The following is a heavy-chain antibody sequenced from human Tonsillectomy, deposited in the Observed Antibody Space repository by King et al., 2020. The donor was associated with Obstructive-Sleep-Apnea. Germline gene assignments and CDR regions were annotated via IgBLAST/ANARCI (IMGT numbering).Heavy chain of an antibody. D-gene: IGHD3-22*01. J-gene: IGHJ4*02. V-gene: IGHV1-18*01. CDR3: ARRSYYDSSGYYLLDY. Sequence: QLVQSGAEVKKPGASVKVSCKASGYTFTSYGISWVRQAPGQGLEWMGWISAYTGNTNYAQKLQGRVTMTTDTSTSTAYMELRSLRSDDTAVYYCARRSYYDSSGYYLLDYWGQGTLVTVSS. CDR2: ISAYTGNT. CDR1: GYTFTSYG.